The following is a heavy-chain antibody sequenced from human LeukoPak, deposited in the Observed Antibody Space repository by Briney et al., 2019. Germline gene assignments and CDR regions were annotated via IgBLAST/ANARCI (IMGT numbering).Heavy chain of an antibody. CDR3: ARRHGWLRFGFDP. V-gene: IGHV4-39*01. CDR2: IYYSGST. D-gene: IGHD5-12*01. CDR1: GGSISSSSYY. Sequence: SETLSLTCTVSGGSISSSSYYWGWIRQPPGKGLEWIGSIYYSGSTYYNPSLKSRVTISVDTSKNQFSLKLSSVTAADTAVYYRARRHGWLRFGFDPWGQGTLVTVYS. J-gene: IGHJ5*02.